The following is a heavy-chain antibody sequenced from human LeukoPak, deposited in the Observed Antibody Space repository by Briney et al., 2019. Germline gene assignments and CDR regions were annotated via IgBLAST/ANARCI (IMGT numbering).Heavy chain of an antibody. D-gene: IGHD3-9*01. Sequence: SETLSLTCTVSGGSISSYYWSWIRQPPGKGLEWIGSIYYSGGTSYNPSLKSRVTITVDTSKNQFSLKLSSVTAADTAVYYCARRYFDWLSGTHDGFDIWGQGTMVTVSS. V-gene: IGHV4-59*01. J-gene: IGHJ3*02. CDR1: GGSISSYY. CDR2: IYYSGGT. CDR3: ARRYFDWLSGTHDGFDI.